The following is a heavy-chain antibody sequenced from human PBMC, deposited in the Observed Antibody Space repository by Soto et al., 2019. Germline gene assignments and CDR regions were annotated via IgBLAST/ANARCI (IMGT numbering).Heavy chain of an antibody. CDR3: ARDSEVAGVYYYYGMDV. D-gene: IGHD6-19*01. Sequence: ASVKVSCKASGYTFTSYGISWVRQAPGQGLEWMGWISAYNGNTNYAQKLQGRVTMTTDTSTSTAYMELRSLRSDDTAVYYCARDSEVAGVYYYYGMDVWGQGTTVTVS. V-gene: IGHV1-18*04. CDR1: GYTFTSYG. CDR2: ISAYNGNT. J-gene: IGHJ6*02.